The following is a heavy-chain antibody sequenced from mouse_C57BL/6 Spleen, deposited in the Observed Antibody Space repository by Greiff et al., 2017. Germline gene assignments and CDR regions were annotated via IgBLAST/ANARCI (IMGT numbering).Heavy chain of an antibody. CDR1: GYTFTSYW. J-gene: IGHJ4*01. Sequence: QVQLQQSGAELVKPGASVKLSCKASGYTFTSYWMHWVKQRPGQGLEWIGMIHPNSGSTNYNEKFKSKATLTVDKSSSTAYMQLSSLTSEDSAVYYSARERGDYASIDNYALDYCGDRTPETVSS. D-gene: IGHD2-13*01. CDR2: IHPNSGST. CDR3: ARERGDYASIDNYALDY. V-gene: IGHV1-64*01.